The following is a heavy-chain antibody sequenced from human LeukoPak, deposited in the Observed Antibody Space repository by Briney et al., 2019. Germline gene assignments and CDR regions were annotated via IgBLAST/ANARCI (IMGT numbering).Heavy chain of an antibody. J-gene: IGHJ4*02. CDR3: ARDASRSYDSELDY. Sequence: GGSLRLSCAASGFTFSSYWMHWVRQAPGKGLVWVSRINSDGSTTNYADSVKGRFTISRDNAKNTLYLQMNLLSAEDTAVYYCARDASRSYDSELDYWGQGTLVTVSS. CDR1: GFTFSSYW. CDR2: INSDGSTT. D-gene: IGHD3-22*01. V-gene: IGHV3-74*01.